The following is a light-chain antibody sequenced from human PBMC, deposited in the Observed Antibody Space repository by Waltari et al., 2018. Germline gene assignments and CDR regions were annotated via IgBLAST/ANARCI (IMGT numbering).Light chain of an antibody. Sequence: DIQIPQSPSSLSASVGYRVTITCRASQSISSYLNWYQQKPGKAPKLLIYAASSLQSGVPSRFSGSGSGTDFTLTISSLQPEDFATYYCQQSYSTPPTFGQGTKLEIK. V-gene: IGKV1-39*01. CDR2: AAS. CDR1: QSISSY. J-gene: IGKJ2*01. CDR3: QQSYSTPPT.